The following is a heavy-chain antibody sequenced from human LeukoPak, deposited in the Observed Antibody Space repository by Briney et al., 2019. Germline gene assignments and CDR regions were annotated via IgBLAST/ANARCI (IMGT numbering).Heavy chain of an antibody. J-gene: IGHJ4*02. D-gene: IGHD5-18*01. CDR3: AKSSRPVTAMAFFDY. CDR1: GFTFSSYT. Sequence: PGGSLRLSCAASGFTFSSYTMNWVRQAPGKGLEWVSSISSSSTYINYADSVKGRFTISRDNAKNSLYLQMNSLRAEDTAVYYCAKSSRPVTAMAFFDYWGQGTLVTVSS. CDR2: ISSSSTYI. V-gene: IGHV3-21*04.